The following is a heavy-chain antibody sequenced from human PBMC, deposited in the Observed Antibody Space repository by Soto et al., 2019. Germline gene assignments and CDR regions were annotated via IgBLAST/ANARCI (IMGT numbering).Heavy chain of an antibody. CDR3: AKDLVGAIHYYYGMDV. CDR1: GFTFSSYG. CDR2: ISYDGSNK. D-gene: IGHD1-26*01. Sequence: LRLSCAASGFTFSSYGMHWVRQAPGKGLEWVAVISYDGSNKYYADSVKGRFTISRDNSKNTLYLQMNSLRAEDTAVYYCAKDLVGAIHYYYGMDVWGQGTTVTVSS. J-gene: IGHJ6*02. V-gene: IGHV3-30*18.